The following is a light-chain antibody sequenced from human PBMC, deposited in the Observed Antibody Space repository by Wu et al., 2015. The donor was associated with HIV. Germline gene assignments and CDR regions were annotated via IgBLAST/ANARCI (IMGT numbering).Light chain of an antibody. J-gene: IGKJ1*01. V-gene: IGKV1-5*03. Sequence: QMTQSPSTLSASVGDRVTITCRASQSIDRWLAWYQQKPGKAPKVLIYEASTLESGVPSRFSGSRSGTEFTLTISSLQPDDLGTYYCQQYNYLWTFGQGTKVEIK. CDR3: QQYNYLWT. CDR1: QSIDRW. CDR2: EAS.